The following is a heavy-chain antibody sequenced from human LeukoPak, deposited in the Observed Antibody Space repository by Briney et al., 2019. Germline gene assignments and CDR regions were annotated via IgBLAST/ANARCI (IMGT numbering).Heavy chain of an antibody. CDR3: AREEYSGYDYGGDFDY. D-gene: IGHD5-12*01. Sequence: SETLSLTCTVSGGSISSGSYYWSWIRQPAGKGLEWIGRIYTSGSTNYNPSLKSRVTISVDMSKNQFSLKLSSVTAADTAVYYCAREEYSGYDYGGDFDYWGQGTLVTVSS. J-gene: IGHJ4*02. CDR1: GGSISSGSYY. V-gene: IGHV4-61*02. CDR2: IYTSGST.